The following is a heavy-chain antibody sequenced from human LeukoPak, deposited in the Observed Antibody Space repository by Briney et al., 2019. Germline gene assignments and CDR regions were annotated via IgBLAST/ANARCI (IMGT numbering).Heavy chain of an antibody. CDR2: ISSSSSYI. CDR3: ARDTGIAVAGPGY. D-gene: IGHD6-19*01. V-gene: IGHV3-21*01. CDR1: GFTFSSYS. J-gene: IGHJ4*02. Sequence: GGSLRLSCAASGFTFSSYSMNWVRQAPGKGLEWVSSISSSSSYIYYADSVKGRFTISRDNAKNSPYLQMNSLRAEDTAVYYCARDTGIAVAGPGYWGQGTLVTVSS.